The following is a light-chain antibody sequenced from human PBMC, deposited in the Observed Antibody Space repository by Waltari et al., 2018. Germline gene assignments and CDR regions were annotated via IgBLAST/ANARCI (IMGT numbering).Light chain of an antibody. Sequence: QSALTQPASVSGSPGQSITISCTGTSSDVGNYKRVPWYQQHPGKAPKLQIYAVSKRPSGVLDRFSGSKSGDMASLTISGLQPEDEAEYFCSSYAGSSKGVFGGGTKVTVL. CDR3: SSYAGSSKGV. J-gene: IGLJ2*01. CDR2: AVS. CDR1: SSDVGNYKR. V-gene: IGLV2-23*02.